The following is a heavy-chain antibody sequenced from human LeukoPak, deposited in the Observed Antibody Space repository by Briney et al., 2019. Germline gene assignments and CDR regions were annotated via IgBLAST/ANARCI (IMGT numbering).Heavy chain of an antibody. V-gene: IGHV4-61*08. CDR1: GGSIFSTDHY. CDR3: ASWGPTKSFDY. D-gene: IGHD7-27*01. J-gene: IGHJ4*02. CDR2: IYYSGTT. Sequence: SQTLSLTCTVSGGSIFSTDHYWTWIRQHPGKGLEWIGYIYYSGTTYYNPSLKSRVTISVDASKNQFSLKLSSVTAADTAVYYCASWGPTKSFDYWGQGTLVTVSS.